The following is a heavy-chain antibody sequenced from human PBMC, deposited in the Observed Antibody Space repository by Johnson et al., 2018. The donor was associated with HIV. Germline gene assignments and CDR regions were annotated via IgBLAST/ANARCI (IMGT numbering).Heavy chain of an antibody. D-gene: IGHD3-22*01. CDR3: ARDVKYYDSSGYYSDAFDI. J-gene: IGHJ3*02. Sequence: VQLVESGGGLVKPGGSLRLSCVASGFTFDDFGMSWVRQAPGKGLEWVSGINWNGATTGYADSVQGRFTISRDNAKKSLYLQVNSLRGEDTALYYCARDVKYYDSSGYYSDAFDIWGQGTLVTVSS. V-gene: IGHV3-20*04. CDR1: GFTFDDFG. CDR2: INWNGATT.